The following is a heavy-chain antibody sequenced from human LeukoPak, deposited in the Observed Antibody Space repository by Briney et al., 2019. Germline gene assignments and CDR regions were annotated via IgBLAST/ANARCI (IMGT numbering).Heavy chain of an antibody. D-gene: IGHD3-3*01. CDR3: AKARVGRFNEYFQH. Sequence: PGRSLRLSCAASGFTFSSYGMHWVRQAPGEGPEWVAFIRYDGSNKYYADSVKGRFTISRDNSKNTLYLQMNSLRAEDTAVYYCAKARVGRFNEYFQHWGQGTLVTVSS. CDR2: IRYDGSNK. V-gene: IGHV3-30*02. CDR1: GFTFSSYG. J-gene: IGHJ1*01.